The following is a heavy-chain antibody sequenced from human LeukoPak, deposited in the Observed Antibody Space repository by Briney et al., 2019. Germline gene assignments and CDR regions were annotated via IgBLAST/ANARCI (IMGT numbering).Heavy chain of an antibody. Sequence: ASVKVSCKASGYTFTSYDINWVRQATGQGLEWMGWMNPNSGNTGYAQKFQGRVTMTRNTSISTAYMELSSLRSEDTAVYYCARETGGSGNFDYWGQGTLVTVSS. CDR3: ARETGGSGNFDY. J-gene: IGHJ4*02. D-gene: IGHD2-8*02. CDR1: GYTFTSYD. V-gene: IGHV1-8*01. CDR2: MNPNSGNT.